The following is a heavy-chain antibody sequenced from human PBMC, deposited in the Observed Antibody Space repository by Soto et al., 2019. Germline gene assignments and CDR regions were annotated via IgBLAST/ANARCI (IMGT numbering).Heavy chain of an antibody. CDR3: ARGGFLEWLSVPYYGMDV. D-gene: IGHD3-3*01. V-gene: IGHV4-34*01. Sequence: ETLSLTCAVYGGSFSGYYWSWIRQPPGKGLEWIGEINHSGSTNYNPSLKSRVTISVDTSKNQFSLKLSSVTAADTAVYYCARGGFLEWLSVPYYGMDVWGQGTTVTVSS. CDR2: INHSGST. J-gene: IGHJ6*02. CDR1: GGSFSGYY.